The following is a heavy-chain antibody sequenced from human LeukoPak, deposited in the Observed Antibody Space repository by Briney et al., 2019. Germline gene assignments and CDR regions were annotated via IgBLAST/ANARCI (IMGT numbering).Heavy chain of an antibody. CDR2: INTDGSSS. Sequence: GRSLRLSCAASGFTFSTYWIHWVRQAPGKGLVWVSRINTDGSSSIYADSVKGRFTISRDNAKNTLYLQMNSLRAEDTAIYYCTRESEAPFGFWGQGTLVTVSS. J-gene: IGHJ4*02. V-gene: IGHV3-74*01. CDR1: GFTFSTYW. CDR3: TRESEAPFGF.